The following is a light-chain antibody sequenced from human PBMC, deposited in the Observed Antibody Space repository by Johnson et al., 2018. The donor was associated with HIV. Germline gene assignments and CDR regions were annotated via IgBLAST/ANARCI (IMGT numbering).Light chain of an antibody. CDR2: ENN. CDR1: SSNIANNY. CDR3: GTWDSSLSANV. V-gene: IGLV1-51*02. Sequence: QSVLTQPPSVSAAPGHQVTISCSGSSSNIANNYVSWYQQFQGTAPKLLIYENNKRPSGIPDRFSASKSGTSVTLGITGLQTGDEADYYCGTWDSSLSANVFGTGTKVTVL. J-gene: IGLJ1*01.